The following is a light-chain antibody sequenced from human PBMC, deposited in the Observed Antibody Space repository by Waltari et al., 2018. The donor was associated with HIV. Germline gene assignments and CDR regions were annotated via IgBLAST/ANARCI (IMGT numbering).Light chain of an antibody. Sequence: IQMTQSPSTLSASVGDSVTLTYRASQHLISHLNWFQQRPGKAPRLLMYAASSLQSGVPSRFSGSASGTDFTLTSSSLQPEDFATYYCQQTFSAPFTFGPGTKVDIK. CDR1: QHLISH. J-gene: IGKJ3*01. CDR2: AAS. CDR3: QQTFSAPFT. V-gene: IGKV1-39*01.